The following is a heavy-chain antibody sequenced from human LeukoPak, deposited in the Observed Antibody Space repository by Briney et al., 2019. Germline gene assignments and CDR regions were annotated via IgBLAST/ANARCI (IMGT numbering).Heavy chain of an antibody. CDR2: MFHSEST. CDR3: ARIGAYGDYVWVLDY. Sequence: SETLSLTCAVSGYSIRVRNYWAWIRQPPGKGLEWIGHMFHSESTYYNPSLKSRVSISGDTSKDKFSLNLTSVTAADTAVYYCARIGAYGDYVWVLDYWGQGTLVTVSS. J-gene: IGHJ4*02. V-gene: IGHV4-38-2*01. D-gene: IGHD4-17*01. CDR1: GYSIRVRNY.